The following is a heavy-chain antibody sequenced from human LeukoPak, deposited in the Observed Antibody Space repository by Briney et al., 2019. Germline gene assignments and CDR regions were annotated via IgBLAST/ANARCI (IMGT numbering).Heavy chain of an antibody. CDR2: INHSGST. V-gene: IGHV4-34*01. D-gene: IGHD3-10*01. CDR1: GGSFSGYY. CDR3: ARGHRTYYYGSGSYYRGFGDY. J-gene: IGHJ4*02. Sequence: SETLSLTCAVYGGSFSGYYWSWIRQPPGKGLEWIGEINHSGSTNYNPSLKSRVTISVDTSKNQFSLKLSSVTAADTAVYYCARGHRTYYYGSGSYYRGFGDYWGQGTLVTVSS.